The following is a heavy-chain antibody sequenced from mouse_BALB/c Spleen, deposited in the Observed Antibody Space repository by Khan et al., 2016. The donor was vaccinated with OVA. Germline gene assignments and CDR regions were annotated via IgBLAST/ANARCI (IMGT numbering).Heavy chain of an antibody. CDR2: INTNTGEP. D-gene: IGHD1-2*01. Sequence: IQLVQSGPELKKPGETVKISCKASGYTFTNYGMNWVKQAPGKGLKGMGWINTNTGEPTYAEEFKGRFAFSLETSARTAYLQINNLKNEDTATYVCARGTARFDYWGQGTTLTVSS. V-gene: IGHV9-3*02. CDR1: GYTFTNYG. CDR3: ARGTARFDY. J-gene: IGHJ2*01.